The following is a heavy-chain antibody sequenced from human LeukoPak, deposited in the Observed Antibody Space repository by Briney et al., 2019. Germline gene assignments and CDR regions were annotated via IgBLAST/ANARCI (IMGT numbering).Heavy chain of an antibody. CDR3: ARAPLSSSSSGKVYYYYYGMDV. Sequence: GASVKVSCKASGYTFTSYGFSWVRQAPGQGLEWMGWISPHNGNTNYAQKLQGRVTMTTDTSTSTAYMELRSLRSDDTAVYFCARAPLSSSSSGKVYYYYYGMDVWGQGTTVTVSS. CDR2: ISPHNGNT. V-gene: IGHV1-18*01. CDR1: GYTFTSYG. J-gene: IGHJ6*02. D-gene: IGHD6-13*01.